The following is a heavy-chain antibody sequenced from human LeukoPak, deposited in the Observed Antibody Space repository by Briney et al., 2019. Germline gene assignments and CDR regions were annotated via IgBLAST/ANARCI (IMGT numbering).Heavy chain of an antibody. V-gene: IGHV4-59*12. CDR3: ARVKSVSRYYYDSSGPMIDY. CDR2: IYYSGST. Sequence: SETLSLTCTVSGGSISSYYWSWIRQPPGKGLEWIGYIYYSGSTNYNPSLKSRVTISVDTSKNQFSLKLSSVTAADTAVYYCARVKSVSRYYYDSSGPMIDYWGQGTLVTVSS. J-gene: IGHJ4*02. D-gene: IGHD3-22*01. CDR1: GGSISSYY.